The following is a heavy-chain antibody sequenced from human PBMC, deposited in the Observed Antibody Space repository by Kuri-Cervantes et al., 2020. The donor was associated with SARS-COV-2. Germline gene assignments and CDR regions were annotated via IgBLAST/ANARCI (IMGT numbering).Heavy chain of an antibody. CDR1: GYTLTELS. D-gene: IGHD5-18*01. Sequence: ASVKVSCKVSGYTLTELSMHWVRQAPGKGLEWMGGFDPEDGETIYAQKFQGRVTMTEDTSTDTAYMELSSLRSEDTAVYYCATDAGYSYGMDVWGQGTTVTVSS. CDR2: FDPEDGET. V-gene: IGHV1-24*01. CDR3: ATDAGYSYGMDV. J-gene: IGHJ6*02.